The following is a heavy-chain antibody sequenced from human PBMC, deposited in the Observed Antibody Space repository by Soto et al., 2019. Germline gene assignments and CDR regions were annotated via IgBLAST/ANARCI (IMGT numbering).Heavy chain of an antibody. V-gene: IGHV4-34*01. J-gene: IGHJ4*02. Sequence: QVQLQQWGAGLLKPSETLSLTCAVYGGSFSGYYWSWIRQSPGKGLEWIGEINHIGSTNQSPSLKSRLTISVDTSKNQFSLKLRSVTAADTAVYYCARLLHRAAAAANDYWGQGTLVTVSS. CDR3: ARLLHRAAAAANDY. CDR2: INHIGST. D-gene: IGHD6-13*01. CDR1: GGSFSGYY.